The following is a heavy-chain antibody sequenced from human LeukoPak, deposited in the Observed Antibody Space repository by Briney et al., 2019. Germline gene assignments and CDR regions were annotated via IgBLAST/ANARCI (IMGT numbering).Heavy chain of an antibody. CDR3: AKDLVGANFGGDDY. D-gene: IGHD1-26*01. V-gene: IGHV3-23*01. J-gene: IGHJ4*02. CDR2: ISGSGGST. CDR1: GFTFSSYA. Sequence: GGSLRLSCAASGFTFSSYAMSWVRQAPGKGLEWVSAISGSGGSTYYADSVKGRFTISGDNSKSTLYLQMNSLRAEDTAVYYCAKDLVGANFGGDDYWGQGTLVTVSS.